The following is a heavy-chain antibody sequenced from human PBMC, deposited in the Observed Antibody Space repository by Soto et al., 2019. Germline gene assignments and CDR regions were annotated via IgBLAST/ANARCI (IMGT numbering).Heavy chain of an antibody. CDR1: GFTFRASG. Sequence: QVQLVESGGGVVQPGTSLRLSCVASGFTFRASGMHWVRQTPGKGLEWVAIIWFDGSRQYYADSVKGRFTMSRDSPGSTLFLQMNDLRIEDTAMYDCARDLNTGYVGDYWGQGALVVVSS. CDR2: IWFDGSRQ. CDR3: ARDLNTGYVGDY. V-gene: IGHV3-33*01. J-gene: IGHJ4*02. D-gene: IGHD5-12*01.